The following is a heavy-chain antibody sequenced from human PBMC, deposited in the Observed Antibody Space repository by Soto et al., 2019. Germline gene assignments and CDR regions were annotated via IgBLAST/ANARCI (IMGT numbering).Heavy chain of an antibody. CDR1: GCSISSSY. J-gene: IGHJ4*02. CDR2: MYYTGTT. V-gene: IGHV4-59*01. Sequence: SETLSLTCTVSGCSISSSYWGWIRQPPGKGLEWIGYMYYTGTTDYSPSLKSRVTISIDTSENQFALRLSSVTAADTAVYYCARDRSGSYYPSFFDYWGQGILVTVS. CDR3: ARDRSGSYYPSFFDY. D-gene: IGHD1-26*01.